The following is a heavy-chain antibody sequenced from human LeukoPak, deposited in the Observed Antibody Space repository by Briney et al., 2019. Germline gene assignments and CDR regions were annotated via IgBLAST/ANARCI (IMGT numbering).Heavy chain of an antibody. CDR3: ARDSSPPYWYFNL. CDR2: IKQGGSEK. Sequence: GGSLRLSCAASGFIFNNYWMSWVRQAPGKGLEWVANIKQGGSEKYYVDSVKGRFTNSRDSAKNSVYLQMNSLRAEDTAVYYCARDSSPPYWYFNLWGRGTLVTVSS. CDR1: GFIFNNYW. V-gene: IGHV3-7*01. J-gene: IGHJ2*01.